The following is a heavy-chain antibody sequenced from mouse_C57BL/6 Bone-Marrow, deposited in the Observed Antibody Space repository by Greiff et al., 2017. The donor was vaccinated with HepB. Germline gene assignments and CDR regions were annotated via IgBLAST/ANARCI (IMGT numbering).Heavy chain of an antibody. CDR1: GYTFTSYG. D-gene: IGHD2-3*01. Sequence: VQLQQSGAELARPGASVKLSCKASGYTFTSYGISWVKQRTGQGLEWIGEIYPRSGNTYYNEKFKGKATLTADKSSSTAYMERRSLTSEDSAVYFCARGEGWLLWYFDVWGTGTTVTVSS. CDR3: ARGEGWLLWYFDV. CDR2: IYPRSGNT. J-gene: IGHJ1*03. V-gene: IGHV1-81*01.